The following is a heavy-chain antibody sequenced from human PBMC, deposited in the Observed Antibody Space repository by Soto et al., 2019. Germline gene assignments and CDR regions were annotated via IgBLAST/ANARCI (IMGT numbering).Heavy chain of an antibody. J-gene: IGHJ4*02. CDR3: ARAVVVAATPYFDY. CDR1: GFTFSTYG. CDR2: ISSNSSNI. D-gene: IGHD2-15*01. Sequence: PGGSMRLACAASGFTFSTYGMHWARKAPGKGLEWVAVISSNSSNIYYADSVKGRFTISRDNAKNSLYLQMNSLRAEDTAVYCCARAVVVAATPYFDYWGQGTLVTVSS. V-gene: IGHV3-21*01.